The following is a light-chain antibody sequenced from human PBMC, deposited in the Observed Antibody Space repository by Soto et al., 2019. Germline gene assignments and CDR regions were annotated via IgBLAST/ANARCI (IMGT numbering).Light chain of an antibody. Sequence: SPSTLSASVGDRVAITCRASQSISNWLAWYQQKPGKAPKLLIYDASSLESGVPSRFSGSGSGTEFTLTISSLQPDDFATYYCQQYNSYPWTFGQGTKVDIK. CDR3: QQYNSYPWT. J-gene: IGKJ1*01. CDR2: DAS. V-gene: IGKV1-5*01. CDR1: QSISNW.